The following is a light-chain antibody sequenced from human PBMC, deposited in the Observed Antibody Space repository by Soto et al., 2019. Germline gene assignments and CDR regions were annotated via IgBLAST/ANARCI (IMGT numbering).Light chain of an antibody. CDR2: GAS. J-gene: IGKJ1*01. V-gene: IGKV3-20*01. Sequence: EIVLTQSPGTLSLSPGERATLSCRASQSVSSSYLAWYQQKPGQAPRLLIYGASTRATGIPARFSGSESGTEFTLTISRLEPEDFAVYYWQQYGWTFGQGTKVDIK. CDR1: QSVSSSY. CDR3: QQYGWT.